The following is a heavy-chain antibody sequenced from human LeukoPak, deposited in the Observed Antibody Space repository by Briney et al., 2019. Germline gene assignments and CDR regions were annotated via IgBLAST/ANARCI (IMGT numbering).Heavy chain of an antibody. J-gene: IGHJ5*01. D-gene: IGHD2-8*01. Sequence: PSETLSLTCTVAGLSISSYYWSWLRQPPGKGLEGFGYIYYSGSTNYNPSLKSRFTISIDTSKNQFSLKLSSVAAADTAVYYCARGNGWFAYWGQGTLVTVSS. CDR1: GLSISSYY. V-gene: IGHV4-59*01. CDR3: ARGNGWFAY. CDR2: IYYSGST.